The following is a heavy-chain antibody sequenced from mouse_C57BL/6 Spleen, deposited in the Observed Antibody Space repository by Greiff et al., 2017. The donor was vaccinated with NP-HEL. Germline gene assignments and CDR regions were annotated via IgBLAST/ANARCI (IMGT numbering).Heavy chain of an antibody. CDR2: ISSGSSTF. D-gene: IGHD4-1*01. J-gene: IGHJ4*01. CDR1: GFTFSDYG. Sequence: EVKLVESGGGLVKPGGSLKLSCAASGFTFSDYGMHWVRQAPEKGLEWVAYISSGSSTFYYADTVKGRFTISRDNAKNTLFLQMTSLRSEDTAMYYCARGNWDVYYAMDYWGQGTSVTVSS. V-gene: IGHV5-17*01. CDR3: ARGNWDVYYAMDY.